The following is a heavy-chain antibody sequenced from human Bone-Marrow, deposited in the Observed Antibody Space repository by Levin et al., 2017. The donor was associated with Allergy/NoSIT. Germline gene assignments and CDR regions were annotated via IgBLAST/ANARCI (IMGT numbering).Heavy chain of an antibody. D-gene: IGHD3-9*01. CDR2: MFSGGTT. CDR1: GLTVSDNY. V-gene: IGHV3-66*02. CDR3: ARTIYDIMTTYMDV. J-gene: IGHJ6*03. Sequence: PGGSLRLSCSASGLTVSDNYMTWVRQPPGKGLEWVSLMFSGGTTYYADSVKGRFTISRDSSKNTLYLQMTSLRPDDTAVYFCARTIYDIMTTYMDVWGKGTMLTVSS.